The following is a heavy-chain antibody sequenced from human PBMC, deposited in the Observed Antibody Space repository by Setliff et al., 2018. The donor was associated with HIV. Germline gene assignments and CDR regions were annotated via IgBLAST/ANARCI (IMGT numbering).Heavy chain of an antibody. Sequence: GESLKISCKGSGYSFTDYWIGWVRQMPGKGLEWMGVIYPGDSDTRYNPSFQGQVAISADKSTSTAYLQWSSLKASDTAMYYCARRLYSSEAFDPWGQGTLVTVSS. D-gene: IGHD6-25*01. CDR3: ARRLYSSEAFDP. CDR2: IYPGDSDT. J-gene: IGHJ5*02. CDR1: GYSFTDYW. V-gene: IGHV5-51*01.